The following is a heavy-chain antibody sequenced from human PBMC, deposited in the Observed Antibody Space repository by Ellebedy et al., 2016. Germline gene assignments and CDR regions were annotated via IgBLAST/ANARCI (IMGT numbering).Heavy chain of an antibody. V-gene: IGHV3-23*01. Sequence: GESLKISXAASGFTFSSYAMSWVRQAPGKGLEWVSAISGSGGSTYYADSVKGRFTISRDNSKNTLYLQMNSLRAEDTAVYYCAKGGSGTRVCDYWGQGTLVTVSS. J-gene: IGHJ4*02. CDR3: AKGGSGTRVCDY. CDR1: GFTFSSYA. CDR2: ISGSGGST. D-gene: IGHD3-10*01.